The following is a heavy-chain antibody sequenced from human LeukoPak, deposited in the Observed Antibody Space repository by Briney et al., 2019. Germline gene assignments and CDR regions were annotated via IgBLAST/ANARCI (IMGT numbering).Heavy chain of an antibody. Sequence: SGGSLRLSCAASGFTVSSNYMSWVRQAPGKGLEWVSVIYSGGSTYYADSVKGRFTISRDNSKNTLYLQMNSLRAEDTAVYYCARDRGFGSANFDYWGQGTLVTVSS. D-gene: IGHD3-10*01. V-gene: IGHV3-66*01. J-gene: IGHJ4*02. CDR3: ARDRGFGSANFDY. CDR2: IYSGGST. CDR1: GFTVSSNY.